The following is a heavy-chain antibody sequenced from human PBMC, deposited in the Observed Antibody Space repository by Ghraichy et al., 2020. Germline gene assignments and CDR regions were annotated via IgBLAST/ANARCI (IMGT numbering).Heavy chain of an antibody. CDR2: ISYDGSNK. CDR3: AKASIRRATLDY. J-gene: IGHJ4*02. Sequence: LSLTCAASGFTFSSYGMHWVRQAPGKGLEWVAVISYDGSNKYYADSVKGRFTISRDNSKNTLYLQMNSLRAEDTAVYYVAKASIRRATLDYWGQGTLVTVSS. V-gene: IGHV3-30*18. CDR1: GFTFSSYG. D-gene: IGHD1-26*01.